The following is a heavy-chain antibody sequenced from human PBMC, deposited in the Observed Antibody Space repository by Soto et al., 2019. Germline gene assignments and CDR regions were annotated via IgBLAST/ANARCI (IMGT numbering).Heavy chain of an antibody. CDR1: GYTFTGYY. CDR3: TIEQLHIPRSPGQYYYYYYGMDV. V-gene: IGHV1-2*02. Sequence: QVQLVQSGAEVKKPGASVKVSCKASGYTFTGYYMHWVRQAPGQGLEWMGWINPNSGGTNYAQKSQGTVTMTRETSISTAYMQLSRLRSDDTAVYYCTIEQLHIPRSPGQYYYYYYGMDVWGPGTTVTVSS. CDR2: INPNSGGT. J-gene: IGHJ6*02. D-gene: IGHD1-1*01.